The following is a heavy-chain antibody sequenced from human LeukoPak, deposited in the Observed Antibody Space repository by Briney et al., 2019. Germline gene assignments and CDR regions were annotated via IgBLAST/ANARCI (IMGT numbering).Heavy chain of an antibody. CDR2: ISYDGGNK. Sequence: GGSLRLSCAASGYTFSSYAMHWVRQAPGKGLEWVAVISYDGGNKYYADSVKGRFTISRDNSKNTLYLQMNSLRAEDTAVYYCARGRFNYDSSGYSSFYHWGQGTLVTVSS. CDR1: GYTFSSYA. D-gene: IGHD3-22*01. CDR3: ARGRFNYDSSGYSSFYH. V-gene: IGHV3-30-3*01. J-gene: IGHJ4*02.